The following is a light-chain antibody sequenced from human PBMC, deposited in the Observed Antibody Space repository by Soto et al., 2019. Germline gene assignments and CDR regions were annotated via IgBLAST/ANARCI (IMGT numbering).Light chain of an antibody. Sequence: EIVLAQSPGTLSLSPGERATLSCRASQTVDSNYLAWYQQRPGQAPRLLIYGASTRAAGVPDRFSGSGSGTDFTLTISRLEPEDSGMYYCHHSGRSLWTFGQGTKAEI. J-gene: IGKJ1*01. CDR1: QTVDSNY. CDR3: HHSGRSLWT. CDR2: GAS. V-gene: IGKV3-20*01.